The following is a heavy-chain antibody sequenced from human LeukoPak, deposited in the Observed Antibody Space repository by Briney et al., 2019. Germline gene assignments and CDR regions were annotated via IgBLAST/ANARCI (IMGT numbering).Heavy chain of an antibody. D-gene: IGHD3-22*01. V-gene: IGHV3-30*18. CDR3: AKSGYYLYYYYYYMDV. J-gene: IGHJ6*03. CDR2: ISYDGSNK. Sequence: GGSPRLSCAASGFTFSSYGMHWVRQAPGKGLEWVAVISYDGSNKYYADSVKGRFTISRDNSKNTLYLQMNSLRAEDTAVYYCAKSGYYLYYYYYYMDVWGKGTTVTVS. CDR1: GFTFSSYG.